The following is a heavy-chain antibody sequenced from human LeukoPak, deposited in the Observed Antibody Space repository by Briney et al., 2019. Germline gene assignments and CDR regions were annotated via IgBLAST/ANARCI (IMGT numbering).Heavy chain of an antibody. CDR1: GYTFTGYY. CDR3: AGDGGWSYCGSSTSCHTPNIGMDV. D-gene: IGHD2-2*01. Sequence: ASVKVSCKASGYTFTGYYMHWVRQAPGQGLEWMGCINPNSGGTNYAQKFQGWVTMTRDTSISTAYMELSRLRSDDTAVYYCAGDGGWSYCGSSTSCHTPNIGMDVWGQGTTVTVSS. V-gene: IGHV1-2*04. CDR2: INPNSGGT. J-gene: IGHJ6*02.